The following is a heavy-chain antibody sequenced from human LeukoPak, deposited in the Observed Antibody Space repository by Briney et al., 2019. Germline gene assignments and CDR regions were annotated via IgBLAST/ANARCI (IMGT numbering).Heavy chain of an antibody. CDR3: TTRLYYYDSSSQALFDY. V-gene: IGHV3-15*01. CDR1: GFTFSNAW. Sequence: GGSLRLSCAASGFTFSNAWMSWVRQAPGKGLEWVGRIKSKTDGGTTDYAAPVKGRFTISRDDSKNTLYLQMNSLKTEDTAVYYCTTRLYYYDSSSQALFDYWGQGTLVTVSS. D-gene: IGHD3-22*01. CDR2: IKSKTDGGTT. J-gene: IGHJ4*02.